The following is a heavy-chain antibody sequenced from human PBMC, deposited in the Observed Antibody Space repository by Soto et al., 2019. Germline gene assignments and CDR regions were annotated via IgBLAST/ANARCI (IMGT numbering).Heavy chain of an antibody. CDR3: ACGPGGFGELLDY. CDR1: GGTFSSYT. V-gene: IGHV1-69*02. Sequence: QVQLVQSGAEVKKPGSSVKVSCKASGGTFSSYTISWVRQAPGQGLEWMGRIIPILGIANYAQKFQGRVTIPANNSTSTGNVDLRSLSCEHTADYSVACGPGGFGELLDYWGQGTLVTVSS. D-gene: IGHD3-10*01. CDR2: IIPILGIA. J-gene: IGHJ4*02.